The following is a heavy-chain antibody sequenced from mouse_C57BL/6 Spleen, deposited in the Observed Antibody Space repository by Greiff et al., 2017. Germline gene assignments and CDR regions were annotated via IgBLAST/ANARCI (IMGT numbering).Heavy chain of an antibody. Sequence: EVKLMESGPGLVKPSQSLSLTCSVTGYSITSGYYWNWIRQFPGNKLEWMGYISYDGSNNYNPSLKNRISITRDTSKNQFFLKLNSVTTEDTATYYCAREALTGWFAYWGQGTLVTVAA. D-gene: IGHD4-1*01. CDR2: ISYDGSN. CDR1: GYSITSGYY. V-gene: IGHV3-6*01. CDR3: AREALTGWFAY. J-gene: IGHJ3*01.